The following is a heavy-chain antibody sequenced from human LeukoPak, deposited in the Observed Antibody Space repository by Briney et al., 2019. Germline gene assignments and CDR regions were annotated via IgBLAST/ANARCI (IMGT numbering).Heavy chain of an antibody. CDR3: ARAVRGVTQDLAY. Sequence: ASVKVSCKASGYTFTSYAMQWVRQAPGQRLEWMGWINAGNGNTKYSQKFQGRVTITRDTSASTAYMELSSLRSEDTAVYYCARAVRGVTQDLAYWGQGTLVTVSS. CDR2: INAGNGNT. CDR1: GYTFTSYA. J-gene: IGHJ4*02. V-gene: IGHV1-3*01. D-gene: IGHD3-10*01.